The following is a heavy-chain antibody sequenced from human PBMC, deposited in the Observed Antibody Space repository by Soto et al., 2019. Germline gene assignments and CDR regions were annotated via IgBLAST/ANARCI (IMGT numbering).Heavy chain of an antibody. CDR2: ITGTGGNT. V-gene: IGHV3-23*01. CDR1: GFTLSTYG. CDR3: ARLRGYWY. Sequence: GGSLRRSCAGSGFTLSTYGMTWVRQAPRKGLEWVSAITGTGGNTYYVDSVKCRFTSSRDNSKNMLYLQMNSVRVEATAVYYCARLRGYWY. J-gene: IGHJ2*01.